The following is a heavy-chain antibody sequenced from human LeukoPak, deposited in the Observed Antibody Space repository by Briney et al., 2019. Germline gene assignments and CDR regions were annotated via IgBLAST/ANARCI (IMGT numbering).Heavy chain of an antibody. V-gene: IGHV3-33*01. CDR3: ARHATEYGDSHFDW. CDR2: IWNDGSHQ. CDR1: GFTFSSYG. J-gene: IGHJ4*02. D-gene: IGHD4-17*01. Sequence: GGSLRLSCSASGFTFSSYGMHWVRQAPGKGLEWVAVIWNDGSHQYYADSEKGRFTISRDNSRNTVYLQMNRLRVEDTAVYYCARHATEYGDSHFDWWGQGTLVTVSS.